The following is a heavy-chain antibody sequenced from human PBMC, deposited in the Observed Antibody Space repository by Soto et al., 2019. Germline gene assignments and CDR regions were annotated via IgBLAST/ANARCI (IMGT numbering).Heavy chain of an antibody. J-gene: IGHJ4*02. D-gene: IGHD2-15*01. CDR1: GFIFSEYA. Sequence: QVQLVESGGGAVQPGTSLRLSGAASGFIFSEYAMHWVRQAPGKGLEWVTFIWYDGRNKYYEKSVRGRFTISRDNSKNLLFLQMSGLGVEDTAVYYCARARTPGFCSGGSCYALDYWGRGTLVTVSS. CDR3: ARARTPGFCSGGSCYALDY. CDR2: IWYDGRNK. V-gene: IGHV3-33*01.